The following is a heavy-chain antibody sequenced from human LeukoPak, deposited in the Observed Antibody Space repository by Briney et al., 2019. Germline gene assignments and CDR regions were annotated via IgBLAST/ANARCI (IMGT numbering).Heavy chain of an antibody. J-gene: IGHJ4*01. CDR1: GFTFIDYA. CDR2: IWSDATNA. CDR3: AVVRKLLTRGVMDPIYD. V-gene: IGHV3-33*01. Sequence: SPSLSCAASGFTFIDYAMHWVRQAPGKGLEGVGIIWSDATNAYYAHSVKGRFTISRDNSKNTVSLQMNSLRAEDTAVYYCAVVRKLLTRGVMDPIYDGGQGTLASVPS. D-gene: IGHD3-10*01.